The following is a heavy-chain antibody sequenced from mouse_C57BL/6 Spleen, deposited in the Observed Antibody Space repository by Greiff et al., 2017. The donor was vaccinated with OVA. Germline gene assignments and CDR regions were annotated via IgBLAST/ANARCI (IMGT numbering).Heavy chain of an antibody. D-gene: IGHD2-1*01. J-gene: IGHJ4*01. V-gene: IGHV10-3*01. Sequence: EVQLVESGGGLVQPKGSLKLSCAASGFTFNTYAMHWVRQAPGKGLECVARIRSKSSNYATYYADSVKDRFTISRDDSQSMLYLQMNNLKTEDTAMYYCVREAYGNYGAMDYWGQGTSVTVSS. CDR2: IRSKSSNYAT. CDR1: GFTFNTYA. CDR3: VREAYGNYGAMDY.